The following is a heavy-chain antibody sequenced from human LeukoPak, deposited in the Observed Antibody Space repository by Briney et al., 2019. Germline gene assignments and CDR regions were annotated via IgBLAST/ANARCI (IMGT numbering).Heavy chain of an antibody. CDR3: ARDLYDSSGYPWY. D-gene: IGHD3-22*01. J-gene: IGHJ4*02. CDR2: IGITGDI. Sequence: GGSLRLSCTASGFTFSSYDVHWVRQAAGKGLEWVSGIGITGDIHYAGSVEGRFTISRENAKNSLFLQMNSLRAEDTAVYYCARDLYDSSGYPWYWGQGTLVTVSS. CDR1: GFTFSSYD. V-gene: IGHV3-13*01.